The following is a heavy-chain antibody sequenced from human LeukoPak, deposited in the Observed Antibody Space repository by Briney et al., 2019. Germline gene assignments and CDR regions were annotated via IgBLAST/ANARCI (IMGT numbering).Heavy chain of an antibody. CDR3: ARGGSGWYYFDS. CDR2: IGTGGDT. Sequence: GGSLRLSCAASGFTFSKYDMHWVRQGTGKGLEWVSGIGTGGDTYYPDSVRGRFTISRENAKSSVYLQMNNLRAEDTAVYYCARGGSGWYYFDSWGQGTLVTVSS. V-gene: IGHV3-13*01. J-gene: IGHJ4*02. D-gene: IGHD6-19*01. CDR1: GFTFSKYD.